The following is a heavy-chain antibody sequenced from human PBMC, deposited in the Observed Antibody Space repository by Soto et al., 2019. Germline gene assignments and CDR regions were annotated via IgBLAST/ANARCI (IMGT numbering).Heavy chain of an antibody. V-gene: IGHV5-51*01. J-gene: IGHJ6*02. CDR1: GYNFATHW. D-gene: IGHD5-12*01. CDR2: IFPGDAET. Sequence: GESLKISCQGSGYNFATHWIGWVRHKSGKGLEWMGIIFPGDAETRYSPSFQGHITISADKSISIAYLRWSSLKASDTGMYYCATPCGFGMDVWGQGTTVTVPS. CDR3: ATPCGFGMDV.